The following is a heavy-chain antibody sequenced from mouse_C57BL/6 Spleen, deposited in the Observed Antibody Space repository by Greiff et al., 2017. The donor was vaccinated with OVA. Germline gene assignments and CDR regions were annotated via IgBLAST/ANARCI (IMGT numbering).Heavy chain of an antibody. Sequence: VQLQQSGPELVKPGASVKISCKASGYAFSSSWMNWVKQRPGKGLEWIGRIYPGDGDTNYNGKFKGKATLTADKSSSTAYMQLSSLTSEDSAVYFFARGDSSGYDAMDYWGQGTSVTVSS. V-gene: IGHV1-82*01. CDR3: ARGDSSGYDAMDY. CDR1: GYAFSSSW. CDR2: IYPGDGDT. J-gene: IGHJ4*01. D-gene: IGHD3-2*02.